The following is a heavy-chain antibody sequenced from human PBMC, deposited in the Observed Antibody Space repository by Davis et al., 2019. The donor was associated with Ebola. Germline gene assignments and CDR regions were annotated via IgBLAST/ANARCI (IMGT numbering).Heavy chain of an antibody. Sequence: ASVKVSCKVFGYALSELFIHWVRQAPGKGLEWMGGFDPEDGEIIYAQRFQGRLTLTEDTSTDTAYMYMSSLRSDDTAVYYCATDSRSPYHISYYFDNWGLGTLVTVSS. CDR3: ATDSRSPYHISYYFDN. CDR2: FDPEDGEI. J-gene: IGHJ4*02. V-gene: IGHV1-24*01. D-gene: IGHD2-21*01. CDR1: GYALSELF.